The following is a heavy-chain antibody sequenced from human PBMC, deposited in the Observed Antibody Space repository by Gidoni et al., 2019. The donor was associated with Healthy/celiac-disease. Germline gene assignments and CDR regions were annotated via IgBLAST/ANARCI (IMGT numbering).Heavy chain of an antibody. CDR3: ARGNDILTGMGAPNWFDP. CDR1: GGSFSGYY. CDR2: INHSGST. D-gene: IGHD3-9*01. Sequence: QVQLQQWGAGLLKPSETLSLTCAVYGGSFSGYYWSWIRQPPGKGLEWIGEINHSGSTNYNPSLKSRVTISVDTSKNQFSLKLSSVTAADTAVYYCARGNDILTGMGAPNWFDPWGQGTLVTVSS. J-gene: IGHJ5*02. V-gene: IGHV4-34*01.